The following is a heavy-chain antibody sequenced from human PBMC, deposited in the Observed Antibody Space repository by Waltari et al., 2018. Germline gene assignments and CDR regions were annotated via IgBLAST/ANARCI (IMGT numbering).Heavy chain of an antibody. CDR1: GFTVSSNY. D-gene: IGHD3-3*01. J-gene: IGHJ6*02. Sequence: EVQLVESGGGLIQPGGSLRLSCAAPGFTVSSNYMSWVRQAPGKGLAWVSVIYSGGSTYYADSVKGRFTISRDNSKNTLYLQMNSLRAEDTAVYYCARELYYDFWSGYYMSYGMDVWGQGTTVTVSS. V-gene: IGHV3-53*01. CDR2: IYSGGST. CDR3: ARELYYDFWSGYYMSYGMDV.